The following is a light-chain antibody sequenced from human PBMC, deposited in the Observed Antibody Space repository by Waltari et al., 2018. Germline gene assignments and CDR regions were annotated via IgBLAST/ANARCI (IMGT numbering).Light chain of an antibody. J-gene: IGKJ1*01. V-gene: IGKV3-20*01. Sequence: VLPQFPGTLSLSAGERATLSCRGSPSIGKYLAWYQLRPGQAPRLLIYDAYIRAAGIPDRFSGSGSGTDFSLTISRLEPEDFAMYYCQHYVRLPVTFGQGTKVEIK. CDR1: PSIGKY. CDR3: QHYVRLPVT. CDR2: DAY.